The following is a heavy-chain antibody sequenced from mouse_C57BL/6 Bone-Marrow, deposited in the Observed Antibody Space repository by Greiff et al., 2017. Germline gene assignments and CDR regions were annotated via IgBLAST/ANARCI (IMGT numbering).Heavy chain of an antibody. D-gene: IGHD2-2*01. CDR1: GFTFTDYY. CDR3: ALGYGYDGYFDV. Sequence: EVKLQESGGGLVQPGGSLSLSCAASGFTFTDYYMSWVRQPPGKALEWLGFIRNKANGYTTEYSASVKGRFTISRDNSQSILYLQMNALRAEDSATYYCALGYGYDGYFDVWGTGTTVTVSS. CDR2: IRNKANGYTT. J-gene: IGHJ1*03. V-gene: IGHV7-3*01.